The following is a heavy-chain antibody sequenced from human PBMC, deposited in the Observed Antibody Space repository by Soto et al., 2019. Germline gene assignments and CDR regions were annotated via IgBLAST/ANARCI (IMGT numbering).Heavy chain of an antibody. CDR1: GFTFSSYS. Sequence: GGSLRLSCAASGFTFSSYSMNWVRQAPGKGLEWVSSISSSSSYIYYADSVKGRFTISRDNAKNSLYLQMNSLRAEDTAVYYCARDREPNNWNYVWFDPWGQGTLVTVSS. CDR3: ARDREPNNWNYVWFDP. CDR2: ISSSSSYI. V-gene: IGHV3-21*01. D-gene: IGHD1-7*01. J-gene: IGHJ5*02.